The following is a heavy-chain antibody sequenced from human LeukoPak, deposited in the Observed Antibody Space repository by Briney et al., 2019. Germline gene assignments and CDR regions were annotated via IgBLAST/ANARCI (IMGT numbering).Heavy chain of an antibody. Sequence: PSETLSLTCTVSGGSISSYYWSWIRQPPGKGQEWIGYIYYSGSTNYNPSLKSRVTISVDTSKNQFSLKLSSVTAADTAVYYCAREVGYCSSTSCSYYFDYWGQGTLVTVSS. CDR2: IYYSGST. CDR3: AREVGYCSSTSCSYYFDY. V-gene: IGHV4-59*01. J-gene: IGHJ4*02. D-gene: IGHD2-2*01. CDR1: GGSISSYY.